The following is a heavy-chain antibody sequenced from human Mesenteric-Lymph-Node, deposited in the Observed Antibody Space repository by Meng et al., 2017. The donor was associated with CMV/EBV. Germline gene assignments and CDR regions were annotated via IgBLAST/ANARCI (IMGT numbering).Heavy chain of an antibody. CDR1: GFTFSNYG. CDR3: ARGDYDILTGWSNWFDP. CDR2: IWYDGSNK. V-gene: IGHV3-33*01. J-gene: IGHJ5*02. D-gene: IGHD3-9*01. Sequence: GGSLRLSCAASGFTFSNYGMHWVRQAPGKGLEWVAVIWYDGSNKYYADSVKGRFTISRDNSKNTLYLQMNSLRAEDTAVYYCARGDYDILTGWSNWFDPWGQGTLVTVSS.